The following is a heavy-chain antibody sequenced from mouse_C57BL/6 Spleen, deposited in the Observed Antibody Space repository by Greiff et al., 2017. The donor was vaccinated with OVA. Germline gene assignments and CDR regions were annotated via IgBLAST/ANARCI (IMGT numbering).Heavy chain of an antibody. J-gene: IGHJ3*01. Sequence: EVQLQQSGPELVKPGASVKISCKASGYTFTDYYMNWVKQSHGKSLEWIGDINPNNGGTSYNQKFKGKATLTVDKSSSTAYMELRSLTSEDSAVYYCARSGNYCGSSAWFAYWGQGTLVTVSA. D-gene: IGHD1-1*01. CDR2: INPNNGGT. CDR1: GYTFTDYY. CDR3: ARSGNYCGSSAWFAY. V-gene: IGHV1-26*01.